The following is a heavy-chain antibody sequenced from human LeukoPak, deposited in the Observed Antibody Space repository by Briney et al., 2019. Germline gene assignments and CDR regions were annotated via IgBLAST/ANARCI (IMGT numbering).Heavy chain of an antibody. D-gene: IGHD4-23*01. J-gene: IGHJ4*02. Sequence: SETLSLTCTVSGGSISSGSYYWSWIRQPAGKGLEWIGRIYTSGSTNYNPSLKSRVTISVDTSKNQFSLKLSSVTAADTAVYYCARHRNGGIFGFDYWGQGTLVTVSS. V-gene: IGHV4-61*02. CDR2: IYTSGST. CDR1: GGSISSGSYY. CDR3: ARHRNGGIFGFDY.